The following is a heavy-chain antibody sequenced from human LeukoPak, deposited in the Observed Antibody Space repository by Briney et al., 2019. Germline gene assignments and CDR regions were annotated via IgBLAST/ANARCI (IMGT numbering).Heavy chain of an antibody. V-gene: IGHV3-30*02. CDR3: ARGKSLIVVVPAAPNDAFDI. J-gene: IGHJ3*02. Sequence: GGSLRLSCAASGFTFSNYAMHWVRQAPGSGLEWVAFIKHDGSNQNYADSVKGRFTISRDNSKNTLYLQMNSLRAEDTAVYYCARGKSLIVVVPAAPNDAFDIWGQGTMVTVSS. CDR2: IKHDGSNQ. CDR1: GFTFSNYA. D-gene: IGHD2-2*01.